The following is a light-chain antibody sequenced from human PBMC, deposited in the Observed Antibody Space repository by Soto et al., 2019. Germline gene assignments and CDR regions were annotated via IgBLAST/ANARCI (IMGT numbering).Light chain of an antibody. CDR1: QSVSDN. J-gene: IGKJ2*01. CDR3: QHYNSWPPMYT. Sequence: EIVMTQSPGTLSVSPGERATLSCRASQSVSDNLAWYQQKPGQAPRLIIYGASTRATGIPARFSGSGSGTEFTLTISSLQSEDFAVYYCQHYNSWPPMYTFGQGTKLEIK. CDR2: GAS. V-gene: IGKV3-15*01.